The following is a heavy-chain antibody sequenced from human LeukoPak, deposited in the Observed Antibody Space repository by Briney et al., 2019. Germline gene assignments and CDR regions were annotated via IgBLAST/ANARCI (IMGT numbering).Heavy chain of an antibody. V-gene: IGHV4-4*07. D-gene: IGHD3-22*01. Sequence: PSETLSLTCTVSGGSISSDYWSWIRQPAGKGLEWIGRIYTSGSTNYNPSLKSRVTMSVDTSKNQFSLKLSSVTAADTAVYYCARELWYYYDSSGSYYYYYMDVWGKGTTVTVSS. CDR1: GGSISSDY. J-gene: IGHJ6*03. CDR3: ARELWYYYDSSGSYYYYYMDV. CDR2: IYTSGST.